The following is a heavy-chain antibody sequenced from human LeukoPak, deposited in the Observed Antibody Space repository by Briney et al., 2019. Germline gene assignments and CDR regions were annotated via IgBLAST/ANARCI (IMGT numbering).Heavy chain of an antibody. CDR1: GYTFTSNY. D-gene: IGHD5-24*01. CDR2: ISPSGGST. V-gene: IGHV1-46*01. J-gene: IGHJ5*02. CDR3: ARDNSVRDEAWWFNP. Sequence: GASVKVSCKAFGYTFTSNYMHWVRQAPGEGPEWVGVISPSGGSTTYAQKFQGRVTLTRDMSTSTDYLELSSLRSEDTAVYYCARDNSVRDEAWWFNPWGQGTLVTVSS.